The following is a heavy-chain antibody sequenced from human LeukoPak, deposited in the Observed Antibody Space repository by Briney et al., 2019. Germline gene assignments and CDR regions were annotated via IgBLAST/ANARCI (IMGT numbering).Heavy chain of an antibody. CDR3: ARDRARGGRTFDI. CDR2: ISSSTNYI. Sequence: GGALRLSCEASGMKFSDAWMNWVRQAPGKGVEGVSSISSSTNYIYYADSVKGRFTISRDNAKNSLYLQMNSLRAEDTAVYYCARDRARGGRTFDIWGQGTMVTVSS. CDR1: GMKFSDAW. V-gene: IGHV3-21*01. D-gene: IGHD3-10*01. J-gene: IGHJ3*02.